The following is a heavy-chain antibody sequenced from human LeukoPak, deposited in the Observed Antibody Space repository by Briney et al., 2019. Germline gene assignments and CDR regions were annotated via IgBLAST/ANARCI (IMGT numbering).Heavy chain of an antibody. V-gene: IGHV4-59*01. Sequence: SETLSLTCAVYGGSFSGYYWSWIRQPPGKGLEWIGYIYYSGSTNYNPSLKSRVTISVDTSKNQFSLKLSSVTAADTAVYYCASGRVDYYGSGPLDYWGQGTLVTVSS. CDR2: IYYSGST. J-gene: IGHJ4*02. CDR3: ASGRVDYYGSGPLDY. CDR1: GGSFSGYY. D-gene: IGHD3-10*01.